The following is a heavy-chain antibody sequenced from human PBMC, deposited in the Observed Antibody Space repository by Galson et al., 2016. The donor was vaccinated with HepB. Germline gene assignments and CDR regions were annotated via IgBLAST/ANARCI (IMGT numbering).Heavy chain of an antibody. CDR2: ISYDGSNK. CDR3: ARDQRHLGGRYSSSWGDY. CDR1: GFIFSSYA. D-gene: IGHD6-13*01. Sequence: SLRLSCAASGFIFSSYAMHWVRQAPGKGLEWVAIISYDGSNKYYADSVKGRFTISRDNSKNTLYLQMNSRRAEDTAVYYCARDQRHLGGRYSSSWGDYWGQGTLVTVSS. J-gene: IGHJ4*02. V-gene: IGHV3-30-3*01.